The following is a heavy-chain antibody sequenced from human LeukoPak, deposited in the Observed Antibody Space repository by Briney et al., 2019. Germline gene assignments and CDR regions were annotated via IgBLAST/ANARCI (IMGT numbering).Heavy chain of an antibody. J-gene: IGHJ5*02. V-gene: IGHV4-39*07. CDR2: INHSGST. CDR1: GGSIRSSYYY. D-gene: IGHD6-19*01. Sequence: SETLSLTCTVSGGSIRSSYYYWGWIRQPPGKGLEWIGEINHSGSTNYNPSLKSRVTISVDTSKNQFSLKLSSVTAADTAVYYCARRGAVAGSIRFGPWGQGTLVTVSS. CDR3: ARRGAVAGSIRFGP.